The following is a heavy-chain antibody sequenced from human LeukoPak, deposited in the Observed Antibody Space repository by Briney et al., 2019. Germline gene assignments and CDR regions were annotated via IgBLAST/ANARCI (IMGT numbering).Heavy chain of an antibody. Sequence: SETLSLTCTVSGASISGHYWSWIRQPPGKGLEWLVYIYYSGSTNYNPYLKSRVTISIDTSRNQFSLKLSSVTAADTAVYYCARGPTGDGYGYYFDYWGQGTLVTVSS. CDR3: ARGPTGDGYGYYFDY. CDR1: GASISGHY. V-gene: IGHV4-59*11. CDR2: IYYSGST. J-gene: IGHJ4*02. D-gene: IGHD5-24*01.